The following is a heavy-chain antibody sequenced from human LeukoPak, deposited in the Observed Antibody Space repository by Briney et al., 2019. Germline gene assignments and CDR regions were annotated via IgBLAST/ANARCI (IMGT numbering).Heavy chain of an antibody. CDR1: GGSISSSSYY. CDR3: ARQLNYYGSGSLDAFDI. V-gene: IGHV4-39*01. CDR2: IYYSRST. Sequence: SETLSLTCTVSGGSISSSSYYWGWIRQPPGKGLEWIGSIYYSRSTYYNPSLKSRVTISVDTSKNQFSLKLSSVTAADTAVYYCARQLNYYGSGSLDAFDIWGQGTMVTVSS. J-gene: IGHJ3*02. D-gene: IGHD3-10*01.